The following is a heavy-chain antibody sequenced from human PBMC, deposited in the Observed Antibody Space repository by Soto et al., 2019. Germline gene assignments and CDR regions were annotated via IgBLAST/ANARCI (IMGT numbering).Heavy chain of an antibody. D-gene: IGHD6-6*01. CDR1: GFTFSSYA. CDR2: ISGSDDST. Sequence: EVQLLESGGGLVQPGESLRLSCAASGFTFSSYAMGRVRQAPGKGLEWVSVISGSDDSTYYADSVKGRFTISRDNSKNTLYLQMNSLRAEDTAVYYCAKRSSSSTFDYWGQGTLVTVSS. V-gene: IGHV3-23*01. CDR3: AKRSSSSTFDY. J-gene: IGHJ4*02.